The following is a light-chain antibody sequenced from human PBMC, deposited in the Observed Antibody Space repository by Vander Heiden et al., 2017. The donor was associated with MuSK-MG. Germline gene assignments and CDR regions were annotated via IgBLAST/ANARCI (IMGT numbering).Light chain of an antibody. Sequence: SALPQPASVSGSPGQSITISCTGTSSDVGCYNYVSWYQQHPGKAPKLMIYDVGNRPSGVSNRFSGSKSGNTASLTISGLQAEDEADYYCSSYTSSTTVVFGGGTKLTVL. CDR3: SSYTSSTTVV. J-gene: IGLJ3*02. V-gene: IGLV2-14*03. CDR1: SSDVGCYNY. CDR2: DVG.